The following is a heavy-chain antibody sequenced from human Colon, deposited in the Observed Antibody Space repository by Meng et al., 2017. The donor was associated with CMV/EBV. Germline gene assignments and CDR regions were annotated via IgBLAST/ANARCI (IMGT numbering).Heavy chain of an antibody. D-gene: IGHD1-7*01. CDR1: GFTFSSYA. CDR2: ISYDGSNK. CDR3: ARDDGTATTPGY. Sequence: GESLKISCAASGFTFSSYAIHWVRQAPGKGLEWVTIISYDGSNKFYADSVRGRFTISRDNSKNTVYLQMNSLRPEDTAVYYCARDDGTATTPGYWGQGTLVTVSS. J-gene: IGHJ4*02. V-gene: IGHV3-30-3*01.